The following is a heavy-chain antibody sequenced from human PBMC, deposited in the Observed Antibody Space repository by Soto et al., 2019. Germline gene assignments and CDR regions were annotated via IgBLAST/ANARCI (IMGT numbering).Heavy chain of an antibody. CDR1: GFTFSSCA. V-gene: IGHV3-30*18. Sequence: QVQLVESGGDVVQPGRSLRLSCAASGFTFSSCAMHWVRQAPGKGLEWVAVISYDGSNEYYADFVKGRFTISRDNSKSTLYLQMNSLRPEDTAVYYCAKALPSYNYGRTSYYYGVDVWGQGTTVIVSS. CDR2: ISYDGSNE. CDR3: AKALPSYNYGRTSYYYGVDV. D-gene: IGHD5-18*01. J-gene: IGHJ6*02.